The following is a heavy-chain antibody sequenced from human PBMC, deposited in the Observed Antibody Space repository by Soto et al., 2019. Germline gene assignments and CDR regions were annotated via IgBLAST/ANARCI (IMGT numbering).Heavy chain of an antibody. J-gene: IGHJ4*02. D-gene: IGHD3-10*01. V-gene: IGHV1-69*02. Sequence: QVQLVQSGAEVKRPGSSVKVSCKASGDTFAFHSINWVRQAPGLGLEWMGRINPILSMSNYAQRFQGRVTITADKSTSTAYMVLSSLRSEDTAIYYCATSYGSGHRAFDYWGQGALVTVSS. CDR3: ATSYGSGHRAFDY. CDR2: INPILSMS. CDR1: GDTFAFHS.